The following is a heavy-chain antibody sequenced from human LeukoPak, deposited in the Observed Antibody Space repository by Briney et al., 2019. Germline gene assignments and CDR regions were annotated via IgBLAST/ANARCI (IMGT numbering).Heavy chain of an antibody. V-gene: IGHV3-33*01. CDR1: GFTFSSYG. CDR3: ARDKVVAVAGQYYFDY. Sequence: PGRSLRLSCAASGFTFSSYGMHWVRQAPGKGLEWVAVIWYDGSNKYYADSVKGRFTISRDNSKNTLYLQMNSLRAEDTAVYYCARDKVVAVAGQYYFDYWGQGTLVTVSS. D-gene: IGHD6-19*01. J-gene: IGHJ4*02. CDR2: IWYDGSNK.